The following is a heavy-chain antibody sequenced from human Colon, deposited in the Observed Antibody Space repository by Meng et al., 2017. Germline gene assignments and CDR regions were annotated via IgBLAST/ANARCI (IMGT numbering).Heavy chain of an antibody. J-gene: IGHJ4*02. CDR1: GCSFRTYA. V-gene: IGHV7-4-1*02. CDR3: VRHNGDSDFDY. D-gene: IGHD2-21*02. Sequence: QVQLVQSGSELKKPGASVRFSCKASGCSFRTYAINWVRQAPGQGLQWVGWIHMYTGDPSYVEGFAGRFVFSLDISVSTAYLQISSLKAEDTAVYFCVRHNGDSDFDYWGQGTLVTVSS. CDR2: IHMYTGDP.